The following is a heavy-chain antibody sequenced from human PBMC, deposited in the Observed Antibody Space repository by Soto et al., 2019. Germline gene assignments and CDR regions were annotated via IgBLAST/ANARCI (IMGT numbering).Heavy chain of an antibody. CDR1: GGSISSYY. CDR3: ARAHGMTWFDP. Sequence: PSQTLSLTCTVSGGSISSYYWSWIRQPPGKGLEWIGYIYYSGSTNYNPSLKSRVTISVDTSKNQFSLKLSSVTAADTAVYYCARAHGMTWFDPWGQGTLVTVSS. J-gene: IGHJ5*02. CDR2: IYYSGST. V-gene: IGHV4-59*01.